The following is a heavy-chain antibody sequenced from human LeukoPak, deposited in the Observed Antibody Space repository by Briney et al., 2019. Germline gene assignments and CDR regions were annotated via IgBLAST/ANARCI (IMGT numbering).Heavy chain of an antibody. D-gene: IGHD3-10*01. V-gene: IGHV4-34*01. CDR3: ARGRRGTMVRGVNNWFDP. CDR1: GGSFSGYY. Sequence: PSETLSLTCAVYGGSFSGYYWSWLRQPPGKGLEWIGEINHSGSTNYNPSLKSRVTISVDTSKNQFSLKLSSVTAADTAVYYCARGRRGTMVRGVNNWFDPWGQGTLVTVSA. CDR2: INHSGST. J-gene: IGHJ5*02.